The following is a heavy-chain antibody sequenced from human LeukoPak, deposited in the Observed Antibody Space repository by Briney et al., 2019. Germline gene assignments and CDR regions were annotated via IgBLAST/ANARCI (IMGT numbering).Heavy chain of an antibody. D-gene: IGHD5-24*01. CDR1: GFTFSSYG. Sequence: PGGSLRLSCAASGFTFSSYGMHWVRQAPGKGLEWVAVISYHGSDKYYADSVKGRFTISRDNSKNTLFLQMNSLRAEDTAVYYCAKDLGRWLHYFDFWGQGTLVTVSS. V-gene: IGHV3-30*18. J-gene: IGHJ4*02. CDR2: ISYHGSDK. CDR3: AKDLGRWLHYFDF.